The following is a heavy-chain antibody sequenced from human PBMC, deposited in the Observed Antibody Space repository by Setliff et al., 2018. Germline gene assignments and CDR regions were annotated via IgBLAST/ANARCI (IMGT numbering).Heavy chain of an antibody. V-gene: IGHV3-23*01. J-gene: IGHJ4*02. CDR3: AKRGHYSSSDGLSFDF. Sequence: GGSLRLSCVASGFTFSAYGMSWVRQAPGKGLEWVSSVYNGNDETKYADSVKGRFTISRDRSKNTVYLQMNRLRAEDTAVYYCAKRGHYSSSDGLSFDFWGQGTQVTRLL. CDR2: VYNGNDET. D-gene: IGHD6-6*01. CDR1: GFTFSAYG.